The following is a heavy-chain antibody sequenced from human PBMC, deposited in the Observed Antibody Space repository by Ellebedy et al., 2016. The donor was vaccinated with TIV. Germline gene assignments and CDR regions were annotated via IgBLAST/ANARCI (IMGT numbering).Heavy chain of an antibody. J-gene: IGHJ3*02. CDR3: ARLGASGIYDAFDI. D-gene: IGHD1-1*01. Sequence: GESLKISCKGSGYTFTRQWIGCVRQMHGKGLAWIGIVYPDDSDVRYSPSFHGQVTISADKSISTAYLQWSGLKASDTAMYYCARLGASGIYDAFDIWGQGTMVTVSS. CDR2: VYPDDSDV. V-gene: IGHV5-51*01. CDR1: GYTFTRQW.